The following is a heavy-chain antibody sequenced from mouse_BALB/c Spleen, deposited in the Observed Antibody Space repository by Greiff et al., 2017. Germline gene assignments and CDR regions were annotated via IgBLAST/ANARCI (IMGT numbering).Heavy chain of an antibody. Sequence: EVKVVESGGGLVKPGGSLKLSCAASGFTFSSYAMSWVRQSPEKRLEWVAEISSGGSYTYYPDTVTGRFTISRDNAKNTLYLEMSSLRSEDTAMYYCARDQGEGAWFAYWGQGTLVTVSA. CDR2: ISSGGSYT. J-gene: IGHJ3*01. D-gene: IGHD3-2*02. CDR3: ARDQGEGAWFAY. CDR1: GFTFSSYA. V-gene: IGHV5-9-4*01.